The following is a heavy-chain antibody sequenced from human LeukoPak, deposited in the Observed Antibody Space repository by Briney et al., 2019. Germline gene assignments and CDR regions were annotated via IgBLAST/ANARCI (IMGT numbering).Heavy chain of an antibody. CDR3: ASTSDDYYGSETQWAFGS. D-gene: IGHD3-10*01. Sequence: GGSLRLSCAASGFTFSSYSMNWVRQAPGKGLEWVSSISSSSSYIYYADSVKGRFTISRDNAKNSLYLQMNSLRAEDTAVYYCASTSDDYYGSETQWAFGSWGQGTLVTVSA. CDR2: ISSSSSYI. V-gene: IGHV3-21*01. J-gene: IGHJ4*02. CDR1: GFTFSSYS.